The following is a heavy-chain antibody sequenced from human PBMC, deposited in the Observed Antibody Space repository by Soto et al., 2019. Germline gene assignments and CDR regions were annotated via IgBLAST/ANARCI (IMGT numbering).Heavy chain of an antibody. CDR3: GRLRLTYGDYDY. CDR1: GGSISSDGYS. V-gene: IGHV4-30-2*01. D-gene: IGHD4-17*01. CDR2: IYHSGST. J-gene: IGHJ4*02. Sequence: QLQLQESGSGLVKPSQTLSLTCAVSGGSISSDGYSWSWIRQPPGKGLEWIGYIYHSGSTYYNPSLKSRVTISVDRSKNQFSLKLSSVTAADTAVYYCGRLRLTYGDYDYWGQGTLVTVSS.